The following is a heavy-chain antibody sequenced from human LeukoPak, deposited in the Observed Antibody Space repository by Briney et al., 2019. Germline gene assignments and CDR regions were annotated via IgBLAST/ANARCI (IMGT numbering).Heavy chain of an antibody. D-gene: IGHD3-3*01. J-gene: IGHJ4*02. CDR2: IYYSGST. CDR1: GGSISSSSYY. CDR3: ATGRTIFGVVTHYFDY. Sequence: SETLSLTCTVSGGSISSSSYYWGWIRPPPGKGLEWIGSIYYSGSTYYNPSLKSRVTISVDTSKNQFSLKLSSVTAADTAVYYCATGRTIFGVVTHYFDYWGQGTLVTVSS. V-gene: IGHV4-39*01.